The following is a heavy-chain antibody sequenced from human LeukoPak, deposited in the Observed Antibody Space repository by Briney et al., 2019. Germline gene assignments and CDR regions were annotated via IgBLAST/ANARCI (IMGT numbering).Heavy chain of an antibody. CDR3: TGIAAAGTDYYGLDV. CDR1: GFTFDDYA. J-gene: IGHJ6*02. D-gene: IGHD6-13*01. V-gene: IGHV3-9*01. Sequence: GGSLRLSCAASGFTFDDYAMHWVRQAPGKGLEWVSGISWNSGRLGYADSVKGRFTISRDNAKNSLYLQMSDPRAEDTALYYCTGIAAAGTDYYGLDVWGQGTTVTVSS. CDR2: ISWNSGRL.